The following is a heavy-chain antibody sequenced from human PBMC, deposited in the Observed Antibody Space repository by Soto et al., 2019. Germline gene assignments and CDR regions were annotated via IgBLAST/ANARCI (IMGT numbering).Heavy chain of an antibody. CDR1: GYSFSSYW. D-gene: IGHD1-26*01. V-gene: IGHV5-51*01. J-gene: IGHJ4*02. Sequence: PGESLKISCKGSGYSFSSYWIGWVRQMPGKGLEWMGIIYPGDSDTTYSPSFQGQVTISADKSISTAYLQWSSLKASDTAMFYCARFSVSGSYYYFDYWGQGTLVTVSS. CDR3: ARFSVSGSYYYFDY. CDR2: IYPGDSDT.